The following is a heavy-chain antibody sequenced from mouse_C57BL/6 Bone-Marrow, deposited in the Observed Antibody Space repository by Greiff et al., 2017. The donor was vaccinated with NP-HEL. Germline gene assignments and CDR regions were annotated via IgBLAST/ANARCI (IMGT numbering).Heavy chain of an antibody. Sequence: QVHVKQSGAELARPGASVKMSCKASGYTFTSYTMHWVKQRPGQGLEWIGYINPSSGYTKYNQKFKDKATLTADKSSSTAYMQLSSLTSEDSAVYYCASHYYGSSYWDFDVWGTGTTVTGSS. CDR2: INPSSGYT. V-gene: IGHV1-4*01. D-gene: IGHD1-1*01. J-gene: IGHJ1*03. CDR3: ASHYYGSSYWDFDV. CDR1: GYTFTSYT.